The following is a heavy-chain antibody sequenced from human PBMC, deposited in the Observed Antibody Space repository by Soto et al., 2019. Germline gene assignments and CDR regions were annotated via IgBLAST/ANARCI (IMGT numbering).Heavy chain of an antibody. D-gene: IGHD6-13*01. CDR3: ATGTGYSSSWDYYYYYGMDV. CDR1: GFTFSSYW. V-gene: IGHV3-7*03. CDR2: IKQDGSEK. Sequence: GGSLRLSCAASGFTFSSYWMSWVRQAPGKGLEWVANIKQDGSEKYYVDSVKGRFTISRDNAKNSLYLQMNSLRSEDTAVYYCATGTGYSSSWDYYYYYGMDVWGQGTTVTVSS. J-gene: IGHJ6*02.